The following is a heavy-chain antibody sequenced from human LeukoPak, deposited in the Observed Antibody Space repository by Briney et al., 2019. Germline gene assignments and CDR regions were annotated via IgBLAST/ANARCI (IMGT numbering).Heavy chain of an antibody. J-gene: IGHJ4*02. D-gene: IGHD4-17*01. CDR3: ARGTGLGGDYVSN. CDR2: INPSGGTT. Sequence: ASVKVSCKASGYTFITYYMHWVRQAPGQGLEWMGVINPSGGTTSYAQKFQARVTMTRATSTSTVYMELSSLRSEDTAVYYCARGTGLGGDYVSNWGQGTLVTVSS. CDR1: GYTFITYY. V-gene: IGHV1-46*01.